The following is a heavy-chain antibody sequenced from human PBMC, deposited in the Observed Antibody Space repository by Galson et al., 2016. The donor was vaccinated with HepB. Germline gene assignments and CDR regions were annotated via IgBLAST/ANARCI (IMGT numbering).Heavy chain of an antibody. Sequence: SLRLSCAASGFTFSSYDMNWVRQTPGKGLEWVSATSGSGDGTFYADSVKGRFTISRDNSKNTLYLQMHSLRAEDTAVYYCVRGYNGLDVWGQGTTVTVSS. D-gene: IGHD5-12*01. CDR3: VRGYNGLDV. CDR2: TSGSGDGT. CDR1: GFTFSSYD. J-gene: IGHJ6*02. V-gene: IGHV3-23*01.